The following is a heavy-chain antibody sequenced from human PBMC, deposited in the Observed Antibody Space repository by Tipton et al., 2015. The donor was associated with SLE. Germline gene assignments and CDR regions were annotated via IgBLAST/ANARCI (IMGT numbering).Heavy chain of an antibody. J-gene: IGHJ5*02. Sequence: SLRLSCTASGFTFSSYWMTWVRQAPGKGLEWVANIEQDGSEKYYLDSVKGRLTISRDNAEHSLYLQMNSLRAEDTAVYYCARSADHSTVDWFDPWGQGTLVTVSS. CDR3: ARSADHSTVDWFDP. V-gene: IGHV3-7*01. CDR2: IEQDGSEK. D-gene: IGHD6-25*01. CDR1: GFTFSSYW.